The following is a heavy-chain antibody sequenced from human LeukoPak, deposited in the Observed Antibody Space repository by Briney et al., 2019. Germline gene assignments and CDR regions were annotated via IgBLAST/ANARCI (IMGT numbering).Heavy chain of an antibody. CDR3: ARVQIFGVVLSDGCYFDY. CDR2: INHSGST. Sequence: SETLSLTCAVYGGSFSGYYWSWIRQSPGKGLEWIGEINHSGSTNYNPSPKSRVTISVDTSKNQFSLKLSSVTAADTAVYYCARVQIFGVVLSDGCYFDYWGQGTLVTVSS. CDR1: GGSFSGYY. D-gene: IGHD3-3*01. J-gene: IGHJ4*02. V-gene: IGHV4-34*01.